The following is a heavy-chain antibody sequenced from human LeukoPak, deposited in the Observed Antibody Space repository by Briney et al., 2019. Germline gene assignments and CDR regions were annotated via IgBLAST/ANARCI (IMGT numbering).Heavy chain of an antibody. Sequence: GGSLRLSCAASGFTFSSYAMSWVRQAPGKGLEWVSAISGSGGSTYYADSVKGRFTISRDNSKNTLYLQMNSLRAEDTAVYYCAREERYCSSTSCQEALYWGQGTLVTVSS. CDR1: GFTFSSYA. CDR2: ISGSGGST. V-gene: IGHV3-23*01. CDR3: AREERYCSSTSCQEALY. J-gene: IGHJ4*02. D-gene: IGHD2-2*01.